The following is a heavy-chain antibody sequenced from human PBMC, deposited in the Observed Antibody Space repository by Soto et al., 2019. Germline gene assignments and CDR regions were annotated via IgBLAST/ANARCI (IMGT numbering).Heavy chain of an antibody. CDR2: ISLTGSA. CDR1: DGSFSDYS. CDR3: ARGGRYGVLLDTFDI. J-gene: IGHJ3*02. V-gene: IGHV4-34*01. D-gene: IGHD4-17*01. Sequence: PSETLCLTCAVYDGSFSDYSWNWIRQPPGKGLEWIGEISLTGSANYNPSLKSRVTVSVDTSKNQFSLKLSSVTAADTAVYYCARGGRYGVLLDTFDIWGQGTMVTVSS.